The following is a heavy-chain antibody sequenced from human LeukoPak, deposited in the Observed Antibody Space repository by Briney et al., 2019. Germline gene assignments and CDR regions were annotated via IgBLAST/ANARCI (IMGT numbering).Heavy chain of an antibody. V-gene: IGHV3-30-3*01. CDR1: GFILSPYS. J-gene: IGHJ4*02. CDR2: ISFDGTIK. D-gene: IGHD3-22*01. CDR3: ARDYYDSSVESDY. Sequence: GRSLRLSCAASGFILSPYSMHWVRQAPGKGLEWVAVISFDGTIKYYGDSVNGRFTISRDNAKNTLYLQMNSLRGEDTAVYYCARDYYDSSVESDYWGQGTLVTVSS.